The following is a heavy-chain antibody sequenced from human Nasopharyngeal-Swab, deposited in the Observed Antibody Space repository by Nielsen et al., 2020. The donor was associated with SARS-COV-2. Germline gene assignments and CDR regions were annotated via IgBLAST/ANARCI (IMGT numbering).Heavy chain of an antibody. D-gene: IGHD6-6*01. CDR2: IYYSGST. CDR3: ARGRGVAARRDYYYYGMDV. V-gene: IGHV4-59*01. J-gene: IGHJ6*02. Sequence: WIRQPSGKGLEWIGYIYYSGSTNYNPSLKSRVTISVDTSKNQFSLKLSSVTAADTAVYYCARGRGVAARRDYYYYGMDVWGQGTTVTVSS.